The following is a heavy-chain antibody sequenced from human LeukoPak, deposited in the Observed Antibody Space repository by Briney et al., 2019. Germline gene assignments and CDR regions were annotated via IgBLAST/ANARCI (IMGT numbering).Heavy chain of an antibody. Sequence: GGSLRLSCAASGFTFTDYAMNWVRQAPGKGLEWVSTISGSGTITYYADSVRGRFTISSDYSTNTLYLQMSSLRAEDTAIYYCAYLGLSSDWNDVPGPQIDYWXXXTPVTVSS. CDR1: GFTFTDYA. D-gene: IGHD1-1*01. J-gene: IGHJ4*01. CDR3: AYLGLSSDWNDVPGPQIDY. CDR2: ISGSGTIT. V-gene: IGHV3-23*01.